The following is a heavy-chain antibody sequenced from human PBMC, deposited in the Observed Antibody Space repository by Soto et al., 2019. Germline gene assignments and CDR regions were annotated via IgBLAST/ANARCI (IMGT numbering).Heavy chain of an antibody. Sequence: EVQLLESGGGLVQPGGSLRLSCAASGFTFSSYAMSWVRQAPGKGLEWVSAISGSGGSTYYADSVKGRFTISRDNSKNTLYLQMNSLRAEDTAVYYCAKDRYDSSGYHTPRLFDLWGQGTMVTVSS. D-gene: IGHD3-22*01. CDR2: ISGSGGST. CDR3: AKDRYDSSGYHTPRLFDL. J-gene: IGHJ3*01. CDR1: GFTFSSYA. V-gene: IGHV3-23*01.